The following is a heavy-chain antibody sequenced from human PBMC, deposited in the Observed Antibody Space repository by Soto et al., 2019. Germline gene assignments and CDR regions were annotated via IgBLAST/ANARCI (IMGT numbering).Heavy chain of an antibody. Sequence: SVKVSCKASGGTFSSYAISWVRQAPGQGLEWMGGIILMFGKVNYAQKFQGRVTITADESMSTVYMELSSLKSEDTAVYYCARDPSRYDILTGRSNYHHYGLDVWGQGTTVTVSS. CDR1: GGTFSSYA. CDR2: IILMFGKV. V-gene: IGHV1-69*13. J-gene: IGHJ6*02. CDR3: ARDPSRYDILTGRSNYHHYGLDV. D-gene: IGHD3-9*01.